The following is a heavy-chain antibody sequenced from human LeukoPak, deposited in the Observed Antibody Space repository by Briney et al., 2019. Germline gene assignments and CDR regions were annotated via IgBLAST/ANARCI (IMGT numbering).Heavy chain of an antibody. CDR1: GGSIRSYY. D-gene: IGHD1-1*01. CDR2: IYYSGST. Sequence: SETLSLTCTVSGGSIRSYYWSWIRQPPGKGLEWIGYIYYSGSTNYNPSLKSRVTISVDTSKNQFSLKLSSVTAADTAVYYCASSPTGHDAFDIWGQGTMVTVSS. J-gene: IGHJ3*02. V-gene: IGHV4-59*01. CDR3: ASSPTGHDAFDI.